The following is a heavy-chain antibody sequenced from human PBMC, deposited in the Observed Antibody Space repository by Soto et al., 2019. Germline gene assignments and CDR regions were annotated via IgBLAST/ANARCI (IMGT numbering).Heavy chain of an antibody. CDR3: ARDPNYYDSSGYYEIYGMDV. Sequence: GGSLRLSCAASGFTFSHCWMGWVRQAPGKGLEWVANIKEDGSEKYYVDSVRGRFTISRDSAKNSLYLQMNSLRAEGTAVYYCARDPNYYDSSGYYEIYGMDVWGQGTTVTVSS. CDR1: GFTFSHCW. CDR2: IKEDGSEK. J-gene: IGHJ6*02. V-gene: IGHV3-7*01. D-gene: IGHD3-22*01.